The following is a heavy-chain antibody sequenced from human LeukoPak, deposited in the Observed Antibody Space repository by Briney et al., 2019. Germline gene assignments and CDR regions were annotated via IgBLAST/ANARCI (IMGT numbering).Heavy chain of an antibody. V-gene: IGHV4-34*01. CDR1: GFTFGDYA. D-gene: IGHD6-25*01. CDR2: IKHGGTT. Sequence: GSLRLSCTASGFTFGDYAMSWVRQAPGKGLEWIGDIKHGGTTNYNPSLKSRVTISLDTSKNQFSLKLSSVTAADTALYYCARGDSFSSGDNWFDPWGRGTLVTVSS. J-gene: IGHJ5*02. CDR3: ARGDSFSSGDNWFDP.